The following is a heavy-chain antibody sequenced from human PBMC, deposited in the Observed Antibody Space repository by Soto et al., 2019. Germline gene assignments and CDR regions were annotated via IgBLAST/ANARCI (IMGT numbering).Heavy chain of an antibody. J-gene: IGHJ4*02. Sequence: LVESGGAVVQPGGSLRLSCAASGFIFSTSILHWVRQAPGKGLEWVAVMSYDGTDKYYADSVKGRLAISRDNSKNTLYLEMNSLRPEDTAVYYCARDLSGSLVRGGILDYWGQGTLVTVSS. CDR3: ARDLSGSLVRGGILDY. CDR1: GFIFSTSI. CDR2: MSYDGTDK. V-gene: IGHV3-30*09. D-gene: IGHD3-10*01.